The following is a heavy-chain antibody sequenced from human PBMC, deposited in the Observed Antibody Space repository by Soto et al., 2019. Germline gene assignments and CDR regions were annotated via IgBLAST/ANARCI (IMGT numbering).Heavy chain of an antibody. J-gene: IGHJ5*02. CDR3: ARLGPKDYSSSWYWFDP. D-gene: IGHD6-13*01. V-gene: IGHV5-10-1*01. CDR2: IDPSDSYT. Sequence: GESLKISCKGSGYSFTSYWISWVRQMPGKGLEWMGRIDPSDSYTNYSPSFQGHVTISADESISTAYLQWSSLKASDTAMYYCARLGPKDYSSSWYWFDPWGQGTLVTVSS. CDR1: GYSFTSYW.